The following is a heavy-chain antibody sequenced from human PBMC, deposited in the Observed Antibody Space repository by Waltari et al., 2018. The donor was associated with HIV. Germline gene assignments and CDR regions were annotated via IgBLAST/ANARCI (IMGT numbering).Heavy chain of an antibody. J-gene: IGHJ6*02. CDR2: ISWNSGDI. Sequence: EVQLVEPGGGSVQPGRSLRLSCTASGITFDASAIHWVRQPPGKGLEWVSGISWNSGDIAYADSVKGRFTISRDNTKNSLFLQMNSVRVEDTALYYCVKDGASTIFGVLNGMDVWGQGTTVTVSS. CDR1: GITFDASA. CDR3: VKDGASTIFGVLNGMDV. D-gene: IGHD3-3*01. V-gene: IGHV3-9*01.